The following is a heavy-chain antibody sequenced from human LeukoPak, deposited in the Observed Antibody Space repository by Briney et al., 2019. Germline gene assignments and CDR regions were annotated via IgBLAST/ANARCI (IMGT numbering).Heavy chain of an antibody. J-gene: IGHJ6*02. D-gene: IGHD3-10*01. CDR2: IRSKAYGGTT. V-gene: IGHV3-49*04. CDR3: TRAIGSTGPEYYYGMDV. CDR1: GFTFGDYA. Sequence: GGSLRLSCTASGFTFGDYAMSWVRQAPGKGLEWVGFIRSKAYGGTTEYAASVKGRFTISRDDSKSIAYLQMNGLKTEDTAVYYCTRAIGSTGPEYYYGMDVWGQGTTVTVSS.